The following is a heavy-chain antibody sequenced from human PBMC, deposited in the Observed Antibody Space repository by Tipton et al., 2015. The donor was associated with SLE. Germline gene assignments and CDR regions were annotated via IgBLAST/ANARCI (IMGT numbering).Heavy chain of an antibody. D-gene: IGHD6-13*01. Sequence: TLSLTCAVYGGSFSGYSWSWIRQPPGKGLEWIGEINHSGSTNYNPSLKSRVTISLDTSKNQFSLKLTSVTTADTAVYHCARDISGYSSSWFYYYSAMDVWGQGTRVTVSS. J-gene: IGHJ6*02. CDR1: GGSFSGYS. V-gene: IGHV4-34*01. CDR3: ARDISGYSSSWFYYYSAMDV. CDR2: INHSGST.